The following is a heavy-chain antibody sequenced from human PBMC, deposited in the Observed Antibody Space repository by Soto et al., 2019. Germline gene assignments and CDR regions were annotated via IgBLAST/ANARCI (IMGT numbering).Heavy chain of an antibody. CDR3: ARDRLLPLGELSVSGYYYYMDV. J-gene: IGHJ6*03. D-gene: IGHD3-16*02. CDR2: IYYSGST. CDR1: GGSISSYY. Sequence: SETLSLTCTVSGGSISSYYCSWIRQPPGKGLEWIGYIYYSGSTNYSPSLKSRVTISVDTSKNQFSLKLSSVTAADTAVYYCARDRLLPLGELSVSGYYYYMDVWGKGTTVTVSS. V-gene: IGHV4-59*01.